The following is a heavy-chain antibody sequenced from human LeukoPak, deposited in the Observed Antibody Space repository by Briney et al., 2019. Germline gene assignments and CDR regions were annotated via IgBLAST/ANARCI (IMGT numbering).Heavy chain of an antibody. CDR2: INTNTANP. J-gene: IGHJ4*02. CDR3: ARALPGCDRTNCYGLDY. CDR1: GYTLTSDG. Sequence: GASVKVSCKASGYTLTSDGMNWVRQAPGQGLEWMGWINTNTANPTYAQGFTGRFVFSLDTSVNTAYLQISSLKAEDTAVYYCARALPGCDRTNCYGLDYWGQGTLVTVSS. V-gene: IGHV7-4-1*02. D-gene: IGHD2-2*01.